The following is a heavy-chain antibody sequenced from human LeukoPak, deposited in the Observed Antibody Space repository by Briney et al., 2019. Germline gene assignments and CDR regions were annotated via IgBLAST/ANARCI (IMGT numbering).Heavy chain of an antibody. J-gene: IGHJ4*02. CDR3: ARGDSSSWYYFDY. CDR1: GFTFSSYG. V-gene: IGHV3-33*01. Sequence: GGSLRLSCAASGFTFSSYGMHWVRQAPGKGLEWVAVIWYDGSNKYYADSVKGRFTISRDNSKNTLYLQMNSLRAEDTAVYYRARGDSSSWYYFDYWGQGTLVTVSS. CDR2: IWYDGSNK. D-gene: IGHD6-13*01.